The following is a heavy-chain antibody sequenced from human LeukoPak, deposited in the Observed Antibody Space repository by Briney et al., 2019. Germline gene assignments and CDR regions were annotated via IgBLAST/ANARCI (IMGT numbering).Heavy chain of an antibody. CDR2: INHSGST. D-gene: IGHD3-16*01. Sequence: PSETLSLTCAVYGGSFSGYYWSWIRQPPGKGLEWIGEINHSGSTNYNPSLKSRVTISVDTSKNQFSLKLSSVTAADTAVYYCARDWAALDVWGKGTTVTISS. V-gene: IGHV4-34*01. CDR3: ARDWAALDV. J-gene: IGHJ6*04. CDR1: GGSFSGYY.